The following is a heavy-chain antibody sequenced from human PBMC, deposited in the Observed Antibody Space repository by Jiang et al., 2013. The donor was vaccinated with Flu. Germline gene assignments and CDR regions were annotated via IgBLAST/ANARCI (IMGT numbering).Heavy chain of an antibody. Sequence: PGSSVKVSCKASGGTFSSYAISWVRQAPGQGLEWMGWISAYNGNTNYAQKLQGRVTMTTDTSTSTAYMELRSLRSDDTAVYYCARDLAVAGPNFDYWGQGTLVTVSS. D-gene: IGHD6-19*01. J-gene: IGHJ4*02. CDR3: ARDLAVAGPNFDY. CDR2: ISAYNGNT. CDR1: GGTFSSYA. V-gene: IGHV1-18*01.